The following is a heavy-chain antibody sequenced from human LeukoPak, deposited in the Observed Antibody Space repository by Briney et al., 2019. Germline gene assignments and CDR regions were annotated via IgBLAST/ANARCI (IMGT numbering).Heavy chain of an antibody. J-gene: IGHJ4*02. V-gene: IGHV3-48*04. CDR3: ARAATIRNKLLGLDY. D-gene: IGHD2-2*02. Sequence: GGSLRLSCAASGFTLSTYTMNWVRQAPGKGLEWVSYISSSGSTIYYADSVKGRFTISRDNAKNSLYLQMNSLRAEDTAVYYCARAATIRNKLLGLDYWGQGTLVVVSS. CDR1: GFTLSTYT. CDR2: ISSSGSTI.